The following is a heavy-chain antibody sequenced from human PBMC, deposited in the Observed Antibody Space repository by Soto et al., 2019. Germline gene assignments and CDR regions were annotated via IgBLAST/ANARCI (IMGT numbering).Heavy chain of an antibody. CDR3: ARVSATGTRWFDP. CDR1: GGSISSGAYY. J-gene: IGHJ5*02. V-gene: IGHV4-31*03. Sequence: SETLSLTCTVSGGSISSGAYYWGWIRQHPGKGLEWLGYISHRGTAYYTPSLKSRVSLSVDPSKSQFSLNVTSLTAADTAVYYCARVSATGTRWFDPWGPGTLDTVSS. D-gene: IGHD6-13*01. CDR2: ISHRGTA.